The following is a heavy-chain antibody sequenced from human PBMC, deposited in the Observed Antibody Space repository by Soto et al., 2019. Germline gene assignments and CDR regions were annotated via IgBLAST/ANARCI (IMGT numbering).Heavy chain of an antibody. CDR1: GYIFTDNY. CDR2: INPKSGVT. Sequence: VASVKVSCKTSGYIFTDNYLHWVRQAPGQGLEWMGWINPKSGVTDFAQNFRGRVTMTRDTAISTAYMELSRQRSDDTAVYYCARAYSGSGSPKFWGQGTLVTVAS. CDR3: ARAYSGSGSPKF. J-gene: IGHJ4*02. V-gene: IGHV1-2*02. D-gene: IGHD3-10*01.